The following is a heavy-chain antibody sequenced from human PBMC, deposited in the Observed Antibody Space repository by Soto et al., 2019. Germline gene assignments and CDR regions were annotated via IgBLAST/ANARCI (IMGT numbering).Heavy chain of an antibody. CDR2: TYYRSKWYN. CDR3: ARLIGNSWLDS. Sequence: SQTLSLTCAIFGDSVSSKSVAWNWIRQSPSRGLEWLGRTYYRSKWYNDYAVSVKSRITINPDTSNNQFSLQLNSVTPDDTAVYYCARLIGNSWLDSWGQGTLVTVS. D-gene: IGHD2-8*01. J-gene: IGHJ5*01. V-gene: IGHV6-1*01. CDR1: GDSVSSKSVA.